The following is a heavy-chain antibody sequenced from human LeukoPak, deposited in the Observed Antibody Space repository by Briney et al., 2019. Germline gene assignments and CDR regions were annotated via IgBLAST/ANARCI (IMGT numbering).Heavy chain of an antibody. CDR3: ARDPIPPPQHIYSSSWYYYYYYMDV. V-gene: IGHV7-4-1*02. J-gene: IGHJ6*03. CDR2: INTNTGNP. D-gene: IGHD6-13*01. Sequence: GASVKVSCKASGYTFTSYGISWVRQAPGQGLEWMGWINTNTGNPTYAQGFTGRFVFSLDTSVSTAYLQISSLKAEDTAVYYCARDPIPPPQHIYSSSWYYYYYYMDVWGKGTTVTVSS. CDR1: GYTFTSYG.